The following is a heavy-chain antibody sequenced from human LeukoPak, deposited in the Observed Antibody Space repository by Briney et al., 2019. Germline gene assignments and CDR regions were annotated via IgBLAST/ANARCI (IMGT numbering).Heavy chain of an antibody. Sequence: GGSLRLSCTTFGFAFSSYSMNWVRQAPGKGLEWVSSIAPSGGSIFYADSVKGRFSISRDNAKNSLFLQMYSLGADDTAVCYCARLAGSRSPWYLDLWGRGTLVTVSS. CDR2: IAPSGGSI. J-gene: IGHJ2*01. V-gene: IGHV3-21*04. CDR1: GFAFSSYS. D-gene: IGHD6-19*01. CDR3: ARLAGSRSPWYLDL.